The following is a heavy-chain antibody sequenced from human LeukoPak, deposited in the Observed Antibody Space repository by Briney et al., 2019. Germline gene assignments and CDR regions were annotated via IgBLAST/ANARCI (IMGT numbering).Heavy chain of an antibody. Sequence: PGGSLRLSCAASGFTFSSYWMSWVRQAPGKGLEWVANIKQDGSEKYYVDSVKGRFTISRDNAKNSLYLQMNSLRAEDTAVYYCARVRYGDYVYFDYWGQGTLVTVSS. D-gene: IGHD4-17*01. CDR1: GFTFSSYW. CDR2: IKQDGSEK. V-gene: IGHV3-7*01. CDR3: ARVRYGDYVYFDY. J-gene: IGHJ4*02.